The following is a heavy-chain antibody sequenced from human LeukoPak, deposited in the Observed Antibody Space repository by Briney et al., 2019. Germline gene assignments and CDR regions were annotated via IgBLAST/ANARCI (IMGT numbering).Heavy chain of an antibody. V-gene: IGHV1-8*03. CDR2: MNPKTGNT. CDR1: GYSFTNYD. D-gene: IGHD2-2*01. J-gene: IGHJ4*02. CDR3: TRGLPRDGLVVIAAANEY. Sequence: GASVKVSCKASGYSFTNYDINWVRQAAGQGLEWMGWMNPKTGNTGFSQKFQGRVTITRDTSISTAYMELSRLTSEDTGVYYCTRGLPRDGLVVIAAANEYWGQGSLVTVSS.